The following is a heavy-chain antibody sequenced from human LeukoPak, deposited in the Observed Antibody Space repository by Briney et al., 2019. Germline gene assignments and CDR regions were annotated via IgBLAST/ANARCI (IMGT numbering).Heavy chain of an antibody. D-gene: IGHD2-15*01. CDR2: IRGRGGST. CDR1: GFPFCCQV. J-gene: IGHJ4*02. CDR3: VRDYAV. V-gene: IGHV3-23*01. Sequence: GESLRHSCAASGFPFCCQVMSWVRPAPGKGLEWVAAIRGRGGSTYYADSVTRRLTISRDSAKNSPYLQMNCLRAEDTAVYYCVRDYAVGGQGTLVTVSS.